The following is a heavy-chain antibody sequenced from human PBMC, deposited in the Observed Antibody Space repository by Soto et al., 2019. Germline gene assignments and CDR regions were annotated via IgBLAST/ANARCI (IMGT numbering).Heavy chain of an antibody. D-gene: IGHD3-10*01. V-gene: IGHV3-23*01. CDR3: AKYKIWFGTP. CDR2: ISGGNT. J-gene: IGHJ4*02. CDR1: GFTFSTYA. Sequence: EVQLLESGGGLVQPGESLRLSCAASGFTFSTYAMNWVRQAPGKGLEWVSGISGGNTYYADSVRGRFTISRDNSKNTLYLQMNSLRAEDTAVYYCAKYKIWFGTPWGPGTLVTVSS.